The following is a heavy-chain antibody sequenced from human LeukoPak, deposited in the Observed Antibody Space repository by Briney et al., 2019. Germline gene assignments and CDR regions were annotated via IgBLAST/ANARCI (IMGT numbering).Heavy chain of an antibody. D-gene: IGHD6-19*01. Sequence: GGSLRLSCAASGFTFSSYGMHWVRQAPGKGLEWVAVISYDGSNKYYADSVEGRFTISRDNSKNTLYLQMNSLRAEDTAVYYCAKDHQQWLVRCFDYWGQGTLVTVSS. J-gene: IGHJ4*02. CDR3: AKDHQQWLVRCFDY. CDR1: GFTFSSYG. V-gene: IGHV3-30*18. CDR2: ISYDGSNK.